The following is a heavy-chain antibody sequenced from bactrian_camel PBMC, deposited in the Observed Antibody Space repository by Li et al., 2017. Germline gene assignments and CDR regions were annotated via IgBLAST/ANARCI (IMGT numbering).Heavy chain of an antibody. J-gene: IGHJ4*01. V-gene: IGHV3S42*01. CDR2: ILKTGTTT. CDR1: GLPFSTYA. D-gene: IGHD1*01. Sequence: QLVESGGGLVQPGGSLRLSCVASGLPFSTYAMSWVRQAPGKGLEWVSTILKTGTTTRCSDSVKGRFIISRDDAKNTLFLQLNRLEFEDTAMYYCASDYGTTYYGQGTQVTVS.